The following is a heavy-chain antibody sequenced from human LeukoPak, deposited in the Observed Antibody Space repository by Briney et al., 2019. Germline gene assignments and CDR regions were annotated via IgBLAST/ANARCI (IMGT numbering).Heavy chain of an antibody. V-gene: IGHV3-11*05. CDR2: ISSSSSCT. J-gene: IGHJ5*02. D-gene: IGHD6-13*01. CDR3: ARVVAAAGRHNWFDP. CDR1: GFTFSDYY. Sequence: GGSLRLSCAASGFTFSDYYMSWIRQAPGKGLEWVSYISSSSSCTNYADSVKGRFTISRDNAKNSLYLQMNSLRAEDTAVYYCARVVAAAGRHNWFDPWGQATLVTVSS.